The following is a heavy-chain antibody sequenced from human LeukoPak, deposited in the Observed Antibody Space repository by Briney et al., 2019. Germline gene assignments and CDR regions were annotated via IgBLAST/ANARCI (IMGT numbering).Heavy chain of an antibody. CDR3: ASQGHHGKIVGTTLSYFYMDV. CDR1: GGSFSGYY. V-gene: IGHV4-34*01. CDR2: INHSGST. Sequence: PSETLSLTCAVYGGSFSGYYWSWIRQPPGKGLEWIGEINHSGSTDYNPSLKSRVTISVDTSKNQFSLKLSSVTAADTAFYYCASQGHHGKIVGTTLSYFYMDVWGKGTTVTVSS. D-gene: IGHD1-26*01. J-gene: IGHJ6*03.